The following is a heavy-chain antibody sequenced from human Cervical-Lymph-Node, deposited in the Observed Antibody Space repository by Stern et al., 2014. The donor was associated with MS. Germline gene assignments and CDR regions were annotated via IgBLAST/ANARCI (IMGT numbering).Heavy chain of an antibody. CDR3: VRAREGYYFDY. V-gene: IGHV2-70*01. Sequence: QVTLRESGPALVKLTQTLTLTCTFSGFSLSTTGMCLSWIRQPPGKALEWLALLDWDGDKYYSTALKTRLTISKDTSKNQVVLTMTNMAPLDTATYFCVRAREGYYFDYWGQGIPVTVSS. CDR2: LDWDGDK. CDR1: GFSLSTTGMC. J-gene: IGHJ4*02. D-gene: IGHD2-21*01.